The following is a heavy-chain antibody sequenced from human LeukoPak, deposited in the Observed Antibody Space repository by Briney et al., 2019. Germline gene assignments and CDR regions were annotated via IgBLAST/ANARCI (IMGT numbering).Heavy chain of an antibody. D-gene: IGHD6-13*01. Sequence: PGGSLRLSCAASGFTFSSYWMSWVRQAPGKGLEWVANIKQDGSEKYYVDSVKGRFTISRDNAKNSLYLQTNSLRAEDTAVYYCASYSSSWYLDFDYWGQGTLVTVSS. CDR1: GFTFSSYW. CDR3: ASYSSSWYLDFDY. V-gene: IGHV3-7*01. CDR2: IKQDGSEK. J-gene: IGHJ4*02.